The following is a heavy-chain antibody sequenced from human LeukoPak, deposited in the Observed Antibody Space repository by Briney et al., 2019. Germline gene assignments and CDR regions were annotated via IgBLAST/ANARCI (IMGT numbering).Heavy chain of an antibody. D-gene: IGHD3-3*01. CDR1: GFTFSTYG. CDR3: AKDGTYDFWSGYSI. Sequence: GGSLRLSCAASGFTFSTYGMIWVRQAPGKGPEWVSSISSISTYTRYADAVKGRFTISRDNTKNSLYLQMNSLRAEDTAVYYCAKDGTYDFWSGYSIWGQGTMVTVSS. V-gene: IGHV3-21*04. J-gene: IGHJ3*02. CDR2: ISSISTYT.